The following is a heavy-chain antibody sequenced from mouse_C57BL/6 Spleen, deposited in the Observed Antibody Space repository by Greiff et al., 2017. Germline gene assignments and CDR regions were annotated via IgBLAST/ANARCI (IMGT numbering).Heavy chain of an antibody. D-gene: IGHD3-2*02. CDR1: GYSFTSYY. CDR3: ARLDSSGYVDYAMDY. J-gene: IGHJ4*01. V-gene: IGHV1-66*01. Sequence: QVQLQQSGPELVKPGASVKISCKASGYSFTSYYIHWVKQRPGQGLEWIGWIYPGSGNTKYNEKFKGKATLTADTSSSTAYMQLSSLTSEDSAVYYCARLDSSGYVDYAMDYWGQGTAVTVSS. CDR2: IYPGSGNT.